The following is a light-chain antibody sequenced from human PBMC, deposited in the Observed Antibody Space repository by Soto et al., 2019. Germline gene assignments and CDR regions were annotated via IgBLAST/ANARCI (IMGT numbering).Light chain of an antibody. CDR2: DTS. J-gene: IGLJ3*02. CDR3: LLSYSGARVWV. V-gene: IGLV7-46*01. CDR1: TGAVTSGHY. Sequence: QAVVTQEPSLTVSPRGTVTLTCGSSTGAVTSGHYPYWFQQKPGQAPRTLIYDTSNKHSWTPARFSGSLLGGKAALTLSGAQPEDEAEYYCLLSYSGARVWVFGGGTKLTVL.